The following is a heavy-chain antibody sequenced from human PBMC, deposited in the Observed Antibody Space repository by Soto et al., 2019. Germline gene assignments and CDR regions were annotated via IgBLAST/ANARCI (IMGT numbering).Heavy chain of an antibody. CDR3: ARESEDLTSNFDY. Sequence: GGSLRFSCAASGFTFTRYSMNWVRQAPGKGLEWVSSISSTTNYIYYGDSMKGRFAISRDNAKKSLYLEMNSLRAEDTAVYYCARESEDLTSNFDYWGQGTLVTVSS. CDR2: ISSTTNYI. V-gene: IGHV3-21*01. CDR1: GFTFTRYS. J-gene: IGHJ4*02.